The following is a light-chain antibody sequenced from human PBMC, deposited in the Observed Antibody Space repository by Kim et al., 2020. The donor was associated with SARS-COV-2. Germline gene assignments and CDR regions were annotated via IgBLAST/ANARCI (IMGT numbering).Light chain of an antibody. CDR3: QQRSNWPLT. V-gene: IGKV3-11*01. J-gene: IGKJ4*01. Sequence: LAPGERATRSCRASQSVSSYLGWYQQKPGQPPRFLIYDASNRATGIPVRFSGSGSGTDVTLTISSLEPEDFGVYYCQQRSNWPLTFGGGTKVDIK. CDR1: QSVSSY. CDR2: DAS.